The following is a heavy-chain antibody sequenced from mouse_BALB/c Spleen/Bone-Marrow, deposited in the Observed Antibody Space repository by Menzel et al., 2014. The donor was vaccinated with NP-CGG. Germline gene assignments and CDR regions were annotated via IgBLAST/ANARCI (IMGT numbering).Heavy chain of an antibody. CDR2: INPSSGYT. Sequence: VMLVESGAELARPGASVKMSCKASGYTFTTYTMHWVKQRPGQGLEWIGHINPSSGYTNYNQKFKDKATLTADKSSSTAYMQLSSLTSEDSAVYFCAKRDIYYGYDGNAMGYWGQGTSVTVSS. D-gene: IGHD2-2*01. J-gene: IGHJ4*01. V-gene: IGHV1-4*01. CDR1: GYTFTTYT. CDR3: AKRDIYYGYDGNAMGY.